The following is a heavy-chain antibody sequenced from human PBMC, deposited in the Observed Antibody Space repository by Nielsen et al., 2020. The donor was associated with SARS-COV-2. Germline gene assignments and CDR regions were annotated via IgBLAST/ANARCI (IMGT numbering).Heavy chain of an antibody. CDR2: INSDGSST. CDR1: AFTFSTYW. J-gene: IGHJ4*02. CDR3: ARGEVYLF. D-gene: IGHD2-8*01. V-gene: IGHV3-74*01. Sequence: GESLKISCAASAFTFSTYWMHWVRQAPGKGLVWVSRINSDGSSTSYADSVKGRFTISRDNAKNSLYLQMNSLRAEDTALYYCARGEVYLFWGQGTLVTVSS.